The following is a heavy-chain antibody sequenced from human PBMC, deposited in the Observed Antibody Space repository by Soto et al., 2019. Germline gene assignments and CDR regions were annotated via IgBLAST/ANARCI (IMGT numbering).Heavy chain of an antibody. CDR3: AKVRSSGYCSGGSCYSPPRIFDY. D-gene: IGHD2-15*01. CDR2: ISGSGGST. V-gene: IGHV3-23*01. J-gene: IGHJ4*02. CDR1: GFTFSSYA. Sequence: GGSLRLSCAASGFTFSSYAMSWVRQAPGKGLEWVSAISGSGGSTYYADSVKGRFTISRDNSKNTLYLQMNSLRAEDTAVYYCAKVRSSGYCSGGSCYSPPRIFDYWGQGTLVTVSS.